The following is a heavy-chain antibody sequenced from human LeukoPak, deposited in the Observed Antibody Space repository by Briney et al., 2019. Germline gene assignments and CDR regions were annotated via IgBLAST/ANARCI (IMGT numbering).Heavy chain of an antibody. V-gene: IGHV3-53*01. Sequence: GGSLRLSCAASGFTVSSNYMSWVRQAPGKGLEWDSVIYSGGSTYYADSVKGRFTISRDSSKNTVYLQMNSLRAEDTAVYYCARTYYYGSGNSMYYFDYWGQGTLVTVSS. J-gene: IGHJ4*02. CDR2: IYSGGST. CDR1: GFTVSSNY. CDR3: ARTYYYGSGNSMYYFDY. D-gene: IGHD3-10*01.